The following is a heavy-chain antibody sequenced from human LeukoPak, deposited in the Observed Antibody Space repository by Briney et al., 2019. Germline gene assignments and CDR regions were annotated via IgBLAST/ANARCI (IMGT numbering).Heavy chain of an antibody. CDR1: GFAFKTYA. J-gene: IGHJ4*02. D-gene: IGHD3-3*01. V-gene: IGHV3-48*02. CDR2: ISSSSSTI. CDR3: ARGGRLDFWSGYYETFDY. Sequence: GGSLRLSCAASGFAFKTYAMSWVRQAPGKGLEWVSYISSSSSTIYYADSVKGRFTISRDNAKNSLYLQMNSLRDEDTAVYYCARGGRLDFWSGYYETFDYWGQGTLVTVSS.